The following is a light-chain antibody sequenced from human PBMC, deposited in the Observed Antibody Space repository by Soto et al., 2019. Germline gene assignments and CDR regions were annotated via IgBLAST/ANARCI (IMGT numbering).Light chain of an antibody. CDR2: GAS. J-gene: IGKJ1*01. V-gene: IGKV3-20*01. Sequence: EIVLTQSPGTLSLSPGERVTLSCRASQSGPGNYLAWPQQKPGQSPRLLIYGASYRAIGIPDRFSGSGSGTDFTLTIRRLEPEDFAVYYCQQYTSPPWTLGQGTRVETK. CDR3: QQYTSPPWT. CDR1: QSGPGNY.